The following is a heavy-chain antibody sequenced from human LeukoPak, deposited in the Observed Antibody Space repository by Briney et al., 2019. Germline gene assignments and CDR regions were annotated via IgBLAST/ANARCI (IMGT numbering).Heavy chain of an antibody. CDR2: IYPGDSDT. V-gene: IGHV5-51*01. Sequence: GESLKISCKGSGYSFTNYWIGWVRQMPGKGLEWMGIIYPGDSDTRYSPSFQGQVTISADKSISTAYLQWSSLKASDTAMYYCARTAFIRVDTAMVYYYYYYMDVWGKGTTVTVSS. J-gene: IGHJ6*03. CDR1: GYSFTNYW. D-gene: IGHD5-18*01. CDR3: ARTAFIRVDTAMVYYYYYYMDV.